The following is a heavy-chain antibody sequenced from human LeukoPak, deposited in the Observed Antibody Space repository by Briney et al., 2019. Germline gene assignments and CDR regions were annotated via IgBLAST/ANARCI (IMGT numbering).Heavy chain of an antibody. V-gene: IGHV1-2*02. J-gene: IGHJ4*02. CDR3: ARVDYDYVWGRNRYFDY. Sequence: GASVKVSCKASGYTFTGYYMHWVRQAPGQGLEWMGWINPNSGGTNYAQKFQGRVTMTRDTSISTAYMELSRLRSDDTAVYYCARVDYDYVWGRNRYFDYWGQGTLVTVSS. CDR2: INPNSGGT. D-gene: IGHD3-16*01. CDR1: GYTFTGYY.